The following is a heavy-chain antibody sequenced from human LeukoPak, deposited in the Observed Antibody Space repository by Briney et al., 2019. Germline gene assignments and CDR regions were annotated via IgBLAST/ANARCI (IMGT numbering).Heavy chain of an antibody. CDR3: ARGLPYDSSGYYPFDY. CDR1: GLTFSSYW. CDR2: INGDGSFT. Sequence: PGGSLRLSCAASGLTFSSYWMHWVRQAPGKGLVCVSRINGDGSFTIYADSVKGRFTISRDNAKNTLYLQMNSLRAEHTAVYYCARGLPYDSSGYYPFDYWGQGTLVTVSS. D-gene: IGHD3-22*01. V-gene: IGHV3-74*01. J-gene: IGHJ4*02.